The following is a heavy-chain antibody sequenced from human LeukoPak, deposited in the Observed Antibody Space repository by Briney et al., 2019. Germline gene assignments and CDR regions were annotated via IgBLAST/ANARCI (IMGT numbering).Heavy chain of an antibody. J-gene: IGHJ4*02. Sequence: QPGGSLRLSCAASGFTFSSYAMHWVRQAPGKGLEWVAVISYDGSNKYYADSVKGRFTISRDNSKNTLYLQMNSLRAEDTAVYYCARTLIRTYGDYDYWGQGTLVTVSS. D-gene: IGHD4-17*01. CDR2: ISYDGSNK. CDR3: ARTLIRTYGDYDY. CDR1: GFTFSSYA. V-gene: IGHV3-30-3*01.